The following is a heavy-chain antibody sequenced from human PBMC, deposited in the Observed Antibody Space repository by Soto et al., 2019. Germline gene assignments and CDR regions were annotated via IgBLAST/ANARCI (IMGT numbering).Heavy chain of an antibody. CDR3: ARTRPYYYGSGSYYDYYYGMDV. D-gene: IGHD3-10*01. Sequence: TLSLTCTVSGGSISSGGYCWSWNSQHPGKGLEWIGYIYYSGSTYYNPSLKSRVTISVDTSKNQFSLKLSSVTAADTAVYYCARTRPYYYGSGSYYDYYYGMDVWGQGTTVTVSS. J-gene: IGHJ6*02. CDR1: GGSISSGGYC. CDR2: IYYSGST. V-gene: IGHV4-31*03.